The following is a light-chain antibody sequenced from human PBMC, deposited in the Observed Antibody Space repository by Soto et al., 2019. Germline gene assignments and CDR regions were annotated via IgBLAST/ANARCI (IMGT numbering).Light chain of an antibody. V-gene: IGKV3-15*01. J-gene: IGKJ4*01. CDR3: QQCDDWPLT. CDR2: GAS. Sequence: EKVMTQSPATRSVSPGERATLSCRASQNVNSNLVWYQQKPGQAPRLLIYGASTRATGIPARFSGSASGTEFTLTISSLQSEDFAVYYCQQCDDWPLTFGGGTKVEIK. CDR1: QNVNSN.